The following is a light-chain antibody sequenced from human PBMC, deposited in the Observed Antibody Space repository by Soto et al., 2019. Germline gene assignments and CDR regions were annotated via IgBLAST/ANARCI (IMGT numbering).Light chain of an antibody. CDR3: QQGYSTPWT. CDR2: WAS. Sequence: DIVMTQSPDFLAVSLGARATIKCKSSRSVLFTSNNKNYLAWYQQKAGQPPKLLIHWASTRESGVPDRFSGSGYGTDFTLTISSLQAEDVSFYYCQQGYSTPWTFGQGTKVEIK. CDR1: RSVLFTSNNKNY. V-gene: IGKV4-1*01. J-gene: IGKJ1*01.